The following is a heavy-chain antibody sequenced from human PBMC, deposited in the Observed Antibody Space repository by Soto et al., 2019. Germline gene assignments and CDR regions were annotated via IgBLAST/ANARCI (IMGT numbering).Heavy chain of an antibody. CDR2: IYYSGST. D-gene: IGHD3-10*01. CDR1: VGSISSSSYY. J-gene: IGHJ4*02. CDR3: ARREYYGSGSYYPEYYFDY. Sequence: SETLSLTCTVCVGSISSSSYYWGWIRQPPGKGLEWSGSIYYSGSTYYNPSLKSRVTISVDTSKNQFSLKLSSVTVADTAVYYCARREYYGSGSYYPEYYFDYWGQGTLVTVSS. V-gene: IGHV4-39*07.